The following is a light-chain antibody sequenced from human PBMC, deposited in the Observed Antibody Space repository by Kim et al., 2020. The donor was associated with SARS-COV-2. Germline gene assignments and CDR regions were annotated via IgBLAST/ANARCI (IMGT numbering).Light chain of an antibody. J-gene: IGLJ3*02. V-gene: IGLV7-46*01. CDR1: TGSVTSGHY. CDR2: DVN. CDR3: MLFHDFTRM. Sequence: QAVVTQEPSLTVSPGGTVTLTCGSSTGSVTSGHYPYWFQQKPGQAPRTLIYDVNNKHSWTPARFSGSLLGGKAALTLSGAQPEDEADYYCMLFHDFTRMFGGGTKVTVL.